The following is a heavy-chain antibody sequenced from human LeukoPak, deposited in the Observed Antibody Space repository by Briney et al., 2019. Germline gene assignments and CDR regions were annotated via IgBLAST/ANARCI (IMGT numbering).Heavy chain of an antibody. J-gene: IGHJ6*03. CDR1: GYTFTGYY. V-gene: IGHV1-2*02. Sequence: GASVKVSCKTSGYTFTGYYMHWVRQAPGQGLEWMGWINPHNGDTNYAQKFQGRVTVTRDTSITTAYMELSGLTSDDTAVYYCARTAYQFGDYFYYMNVWGTGTTVTVPS. CDR2: INPHNGDT. D-gene: IGHD2-21*01. CDR3: ARTAYQFGDYFYYMNV.